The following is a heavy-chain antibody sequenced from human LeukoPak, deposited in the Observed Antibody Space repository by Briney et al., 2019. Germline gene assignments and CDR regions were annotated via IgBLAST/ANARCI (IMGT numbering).Heavy chain of an antibody. CDR3: ARGDIVVVPAAIVFDI. D-gene: IGHD2-2*02. Sequence: PGGSLRLSCAASGLTFSSYAMHWVRQAPGKGLEWVAVISYDGSNKYYADSVKGRFTISRDNSKNTLYLQMNSLRAEDTAVYYCARGDIVVVPAAIVFDIWGQGTMVTVSS. CDR2: ISYDGSNK. J-gene: IGHJ3*02. CDR1: GLTFSSYA. V-gene: IGHV3-30-3*01.